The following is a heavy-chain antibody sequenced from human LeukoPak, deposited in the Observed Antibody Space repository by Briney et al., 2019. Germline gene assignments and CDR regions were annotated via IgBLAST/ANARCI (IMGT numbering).Heavy chain of an antibody. CDR2: INTSGGST. D-gene: IGHD2-15*01. CDR1: GYTFTGYY. Sequence: GASVKVSCKASGYTFTGYYMHWVRQAPGQGLEWMGIINTSGGSTSYAQKFQGRVTMTRDMSTSTVYMELSSLRSEDTAVYYCARDSEYWSGGSCYPPKVGYYYYYMDVWDKGTTVTVSS. J-gene: IGHJ6*03. V-gene: IGHV1-46*01. CDR3: ARDSEYWSGGSCYPPKVGYYYYYMDV.